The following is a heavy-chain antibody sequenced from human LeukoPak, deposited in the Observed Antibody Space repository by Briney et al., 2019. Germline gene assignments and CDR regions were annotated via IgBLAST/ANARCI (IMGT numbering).Heavy chain of an antibody. CDR1: GFTFGDYA. V-gene: IGHV3-49*04. D-gene: IGHD4-17*01. CDR3: TRGSDDYGVIRDLDY. CDR2: IRSKAYGGTT. J-gene: IGHJ4*02. Sequence: GGSLRLSCTASGFTFGDYAMSWVRQAPGKGLEWVGFIRSKAYGGTTEYAASVKGRFTISRDDSKSIAYLQMNSLKTEDTAVYYCTRGSDDYGVIRDLDYWGQGTLVTVSS.